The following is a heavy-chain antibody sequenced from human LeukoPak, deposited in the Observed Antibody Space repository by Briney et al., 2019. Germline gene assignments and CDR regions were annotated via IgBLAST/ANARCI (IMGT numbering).Heavy chain of an antibody. CDR3: ASQNLYGDYERSDY. CDR1: GDSISSHY. J-gene: IGHJ4*02. Sequence: SETLSLTCTVSGDSISSHYWTWIRQPPGKGLEWIGYIYYSGSTYYNPSLKSRVTISVDTSKNQFSLKLSSVTAADTAVYYCASQNLYGDYERSDYWGQGTLVTVSS. V-gene: IGHV4-59*06. D-gene: IGHD4-17*01. CDR2: IYYSGST.